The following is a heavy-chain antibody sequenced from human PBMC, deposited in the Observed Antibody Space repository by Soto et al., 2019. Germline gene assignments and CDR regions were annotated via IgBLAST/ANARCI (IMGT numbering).Heavy chain of an antibody. CDR1: GFTFSSYG. D-gene: IGHD3-10*01. V-gene: IGHV3-30*18. CDR2: ISYDGSNK. Sequence: QVQLVESGGGVVQPGRSLRLSCAASGFTFSSYGMHWVRQAPGKGLEWVAVISYDGSNKYYADSVKGRFTISRDNSKNALYLQMNSLRAEDTAVYYCAKDHDELWFGELTYFDYWGQGTLVTVSS. J-gene: IGHJ4*02. CDR3: AKDHDELWFGELTYFDY.